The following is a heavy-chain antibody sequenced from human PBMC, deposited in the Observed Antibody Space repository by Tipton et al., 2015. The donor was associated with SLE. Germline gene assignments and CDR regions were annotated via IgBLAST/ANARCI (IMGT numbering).Heavy chain of an antibody. J-gene: IGHJ6*02. CDR3: AKVFGDYDGYSSGMDV. D-gene: IGHD4-17*01. V-gene: IGHV4-4*07. Sequence: GLVKPSETLSLTCTVSGGSMNDYYWSWIRQPAGKGLEWIGHVYASGSTDYNPSLKTRLSISIDTSRNQFSLNLSSVTAADTAAYYCAKVFGDYDGYSSGMDVWGQGTTFTVSS. CDR2: VYASGST. CDR1: GGSMNDYY.